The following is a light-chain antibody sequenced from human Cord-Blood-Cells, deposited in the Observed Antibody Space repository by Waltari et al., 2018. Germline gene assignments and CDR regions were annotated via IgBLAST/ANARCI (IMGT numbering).Light chain of an antibody. CDR3: SSYTSSSTWV. V-gene: IGLV2-14*01. J-gene: IGLJ3*02. CDR1: SSDVGGYNY. CDR2: DVS. Sequence: QSALTQPASVSGSPGQSITISCTGTSSDVGGYNYVPWYQQHPGKAPKLMIYDVSKRPSGVSNRCSGSKAGNTASLTISGLQAEGGADYYCSSYTSSSTWVFGGGTKLTVL.